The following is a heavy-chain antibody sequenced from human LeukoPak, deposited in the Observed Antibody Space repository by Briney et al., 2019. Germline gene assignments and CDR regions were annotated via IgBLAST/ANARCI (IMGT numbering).Heavy chain of an antibody. V-gene: IGHV3-7*01. Sequence: PGGSLRLSCAASGFTFSGYWMSWLRQAPGKGLEWVANIKQDGGEKNYVDSVKGRFTISRDNAKNSLYLQMNSLRGEGTAVYYCARDRGFGQADVWGKGTTVTVSS. CDR1: GFTFSGYW. J-gene: IGHJ6*04. CDR2: IKQDGGEK. D-gene: IGHD3-10*01. CDR3: ARDRGFGQADV.